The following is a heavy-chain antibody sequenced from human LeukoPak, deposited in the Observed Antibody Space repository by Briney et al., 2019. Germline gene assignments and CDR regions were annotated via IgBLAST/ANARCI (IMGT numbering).Heavy chain of an antibody. Sequence: PGRSLRLSCAASGFTFSSYGMHWVRQAPGKGLEWVAVISYDGSNKYYADSVKGRFTISRDNSKNTLYLQMSSLRAEDTAVYYCAKDTRELLGGLDYWGQGTLVTVSS. J-gene: IGHJ4*02. CDR3: AKDTRELLGGLDY. D-gene: IGHD1-26*01. V-gene: IGHV3-30*18. CDR1: GFTFSSYG. CDR2: ISYDGSNK.